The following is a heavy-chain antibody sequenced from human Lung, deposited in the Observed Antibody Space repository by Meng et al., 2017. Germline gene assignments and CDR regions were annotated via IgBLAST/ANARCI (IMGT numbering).Heavy chain of an antibody. CDR2: MNPNSGNT. D-gene: IGHD2/OR15-2a*01. CDR3: TRVMPLEKNDYFYAAMDV. Sequence: ASVKVSCKASGYTFSNYDINWVRQATGQGPEWMGWMNPNSGNTDYAQKFQGRVTMTRNTTTSTAYMELSSLRSDDTAVYYCTRVMPLEKNDYFYAAMDVWGQGNTV. CDR1: GYTFSNYD. V-gene: IGHV1-8*01. J-gene: IGHJ6*01.